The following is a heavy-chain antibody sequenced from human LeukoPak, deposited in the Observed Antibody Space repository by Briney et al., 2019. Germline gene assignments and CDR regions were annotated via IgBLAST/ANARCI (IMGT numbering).Heavy chain of an antibody. CDR3: ARDSGVYFDY. CDR1: GLMFSSYG. V-gene: IGHV1-2*02. CDR2: INPNSGGT. D-gene: IGHD6-25*01. J-gene: IGHJ4*02. Sequence: GGSLRLSCAASGLMFSSYGMHWVRQAPGQGLEWMGWINPNSGGTNYAQKFQGRVTMTRDTSISTAYMELSRLRSDDTAVYYCARDSGVYFDYWGQGTLVTVSS.